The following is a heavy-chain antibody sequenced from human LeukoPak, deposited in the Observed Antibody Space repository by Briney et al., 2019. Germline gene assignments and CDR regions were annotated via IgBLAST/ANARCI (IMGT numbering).Heavy chain of an antibody. CDR2: VAYSGST. J-gene: IGHJ5*02. CDR3: ARTVSGYFFNA. CDR1: GGSINSYY. V-gene: IGHV4-59*01. D-gene: IGHD5-12*01. Sequence: SETLSLTCTVSGGSINSYYWSWIRQPPGKGLEWIGYVAYSGSTNYNPSLKSRVTISLDTSKNQFSLKLSSVTAADTAVYYCARTVSGYFFNAWGPGTLVTVSS.